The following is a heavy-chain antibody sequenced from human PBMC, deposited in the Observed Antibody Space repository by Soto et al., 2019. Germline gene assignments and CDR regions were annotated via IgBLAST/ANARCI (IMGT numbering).Heavy chain of an antibody. CDR3: ARDPRIAAALPTVWFDP. D-gene: IGHD6-13*01. Sequence: PSQTMSHTCTVAGGSSSSYYWSWIRKPTGKGLEWIGYIYYSGSTNYNPSLKSRVTISVDTSKNQFSLKLSSVTAADTAVYYCARDPRIAAALPTVWFDPWGQGTLVTVSS. CDR2: IYYSGST. V-gene: IGHV4-59*01. J-gene: IGHJ5*02. CDR1: GGSSSSYY.